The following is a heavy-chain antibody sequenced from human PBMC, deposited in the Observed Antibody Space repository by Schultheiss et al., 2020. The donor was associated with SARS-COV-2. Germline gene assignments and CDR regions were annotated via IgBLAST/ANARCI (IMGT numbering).Heavy chain of an antibody. CDR1: GFSFSNYG. CDR3: ARSVGPGENFDAFDF. CDR2: IWYDGSNK. Sequence: GGSLRLSCAASGFSFSNYGMHWVRQAPGKGLEWVAVIWYDGSNKYYADSVKGRFTISRDNSKNTLYLQMNSLRAEDTAVYYCARSVGPGENFDAFDFWGQGTMVTVSS. J-gene: IGHJ3*01. V-gene: IGHV3-33*01. D-gene: IGHD7-27*01.